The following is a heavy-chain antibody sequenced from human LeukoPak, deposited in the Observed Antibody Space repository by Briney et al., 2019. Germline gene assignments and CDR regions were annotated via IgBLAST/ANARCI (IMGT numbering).Heavy chain of an antibody. J-gene: IGHJ4*02. CDR1: GFTFSSYE. V-gene: IGHV3-48*03. Sequence: GGSLRLSCAASGFTFSSYEMSWVRQAPRKGVEWVSYISSSGSTIYYADSVKGRFTISRDNAKNSLYLQMNSLGAEDTAVYYCARDGYCSGGSCYDYWGQGTLVTVSS. D-gene: IGHD2-15*01. CDR3: ARDGYCSGGSCYDY. CDR2: ISSSGSTI.